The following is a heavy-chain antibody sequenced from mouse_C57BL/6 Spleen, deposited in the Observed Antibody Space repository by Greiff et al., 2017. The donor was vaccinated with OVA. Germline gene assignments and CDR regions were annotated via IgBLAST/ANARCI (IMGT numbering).Heavy chain of an antibody. CDR1: GYTFTSYW. Sequence: QVQLQQPGAELVKPGASVKLSCKASGYTFTSYWMPFFPPIPFPFLAWIGMIHPNSGSTNYNEKFKSKATLTVDKSSSTAYMQLSSLTSEDSAVYYCAREEIYYDYPWFAYWGQGTLVTVSA. CDR2: IHPNSGST. V-gene: IGHV1-64*01. J-gene: IGHJ3*01. CDR3: AREEIYYDYPWFAY. D-gene: IGHD2-4*01.